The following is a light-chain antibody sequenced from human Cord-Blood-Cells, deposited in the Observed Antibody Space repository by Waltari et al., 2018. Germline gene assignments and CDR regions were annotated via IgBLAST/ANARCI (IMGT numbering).Light chain of an antibody. CDR3: QQYGSSLMYT. J-gene: IGKJ2*01. CDR2: GAS. V-gene: IGKV3-20*01. Sequence: EIVLTQPPGTLSLSPGESATLSCRASQSVSSSYLAWYQQKPGQAPRLLIYGASSRATGIPDRFSGSGSGTDFTLTISRLEPEDFAVYYCQQYGSSLMYTFGQGTKLEIK. CDR1: QSVSSSY.